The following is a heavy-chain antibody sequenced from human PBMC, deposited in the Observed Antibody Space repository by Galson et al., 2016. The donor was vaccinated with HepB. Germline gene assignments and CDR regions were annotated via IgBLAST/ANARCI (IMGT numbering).Heavy chain of an antibody. CDR1: GFSFSYYT. Sequence: SLRLSCAASGFSFSYYTMSWVRQAPGKGLEWVSSISVGNSYIYYADSLKGRFTISRDDARNTLYLHVDSLTVEDTAVYYCARGRRNGDYPYYFDYWGQGTLVTVSS. J-gene: IGHJ4*02. CDR2: ISVGNSYI. CDR3: ARGRRNGDYPYYFDY. V-gene: IGHV3-21*01. D-gene: IGHD4-17*01.